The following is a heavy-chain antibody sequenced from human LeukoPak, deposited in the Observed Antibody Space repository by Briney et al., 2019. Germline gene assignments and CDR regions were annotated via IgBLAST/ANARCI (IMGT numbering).Heavy chain of an antibody. CDR2: INHSGST. Sequence: PSETLSLTCAVYGGSFSGYYWSWVRQPPGKGLEWIGEINHSGSTNYNPSLTSRVTISVDTSKNQFSLKLSSVTAADTAVYYCARRRIAVALYYFDYWGQGTLVTVSS. CDR3: ARRRIAVALYYFDY. J-gene: IGHJ4*02. CDR1: GGSFSGYY. V-gene: IGHV4-34*01. D-gene: IGHD6-19*01.